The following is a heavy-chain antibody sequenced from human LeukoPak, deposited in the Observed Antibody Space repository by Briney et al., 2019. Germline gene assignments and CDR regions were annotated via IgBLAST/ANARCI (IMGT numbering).Heavy chain of an antibody. J-gene: IGHJ4*02. CDR2: ISYEGSNK. D-gene: IGHD2-2*01. CDR3: AREAYCSSTSCPPGIGQFDY. Sequence: GRSLRLSCAASGFTFSSYAMHWVRQAPGKGLEWGAVISYEGSNKYYADCVKGRFTISRDNSKNTLYLQMNSLRAEDTAVYYCAREAYCSSTSCPPGIGQFDYWGQGTLVTVSS. CDR1: GFTFSSYA. V-gene: IGHV3-30*01.